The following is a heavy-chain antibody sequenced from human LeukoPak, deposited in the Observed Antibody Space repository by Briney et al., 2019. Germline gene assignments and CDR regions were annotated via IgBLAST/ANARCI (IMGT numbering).Heavy chain of an antibody. Sequence: GGSLRLSCAASGFTFSSYAMSWVRQAPGKGLEWVSAISGSGGSTYYADSVKGRFTITRDNSKNTLYLQMNSLRAEDTAVYYCAKPYSSGWTEYFQHWGQGTLVTVSS. CDR2: ISGSGGST. V-gene: IGHV3-23*01. J-gene: IGHJ1*01. CDR3: AKPYSSGWTEYFQH. D-gene: IGHD6-19*01. CDR1: GFTFSSYA.